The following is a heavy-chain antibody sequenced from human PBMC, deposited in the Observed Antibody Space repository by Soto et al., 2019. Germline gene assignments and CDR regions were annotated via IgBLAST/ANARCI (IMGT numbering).Heavy chain of an antibody. V-gene: IGHV1-69*06. D-gene: IGHD6-13*01. J-gene: IGHJ4*02. CDR1: GGTFSSYA. CDR3: ARDGYISSWQSLAGYYCDY. Sequence: QVQLVQSGAEVKKPGSSVKVSCKASGGTFSSYAISWVRQAPGQGLEWMGGIIPIFGTANYAQKFQGRDTISADKSTSTAYMELSRLRSDDTAVYYWARDGYISSWQSLAGYYCDYWGQGTLVTVSS. CDR2: IIPIFGTA.